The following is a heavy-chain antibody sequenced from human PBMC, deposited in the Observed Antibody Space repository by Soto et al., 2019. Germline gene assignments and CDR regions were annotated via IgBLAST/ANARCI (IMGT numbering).Heavy chain of an antibody. CDR2: IIPIFGTA. V-gene: IGHV1-69*06. CDR3: AASFYYDSSGYDY. Sequence: SVKVSCKASVGTFCSYAISWVRQAPGQGLEWMGGIIPIFGTANYAQKFQGRVTITADKSTSTAYMELSSLRSEDTAVYYCAASFYYDSSGYDYWGQGTLVTVSS. CDR1: VGTFCSYA. J-gene: IGHJ4*02. D-gene: IGHD3-22*01.